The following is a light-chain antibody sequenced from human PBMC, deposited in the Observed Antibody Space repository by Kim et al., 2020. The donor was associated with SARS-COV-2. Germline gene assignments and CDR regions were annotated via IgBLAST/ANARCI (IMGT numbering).Light chain of an antibody. V-gene: IGLV1-44*01. CDR1: SSNIGSNT. CDR2: SNN. CDR3: AAWDDRLNGVV. J-gene: IGLJ2*01. Sequence: QSVLTQPPSTSATPGQRVTISCSVSSSNIGSNTVNWYQQLPGTAPKLLMYSNNQRPSGVPDRFSGSNSGTSASLAISGLQSEDESHYYCAAWDDRLNGVVFGGGTQLTVL.